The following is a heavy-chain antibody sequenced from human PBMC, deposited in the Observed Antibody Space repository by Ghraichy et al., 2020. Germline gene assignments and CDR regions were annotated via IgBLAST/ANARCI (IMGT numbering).Heavy chain of an antibody. CDR1: GGSISSYY. CDR3: EAHSTMYYVSSGPMGYGKFDY. D-gene: IGHD3-22*01. CDR2: INYSGST. Sequence: SETLSLTCTVSGGSISSYYWSWIRKPPGKGLEWIGYINYSGSTNYNPYLNRRVTISVDTSKNQFSLKLSSVTAADTAVYYCEAHSTMYYVSSGPMGYGKFDYWGQGTLVTVSS. V-gene: IGHV4-59*01. J-gene: IGHJ4*02.